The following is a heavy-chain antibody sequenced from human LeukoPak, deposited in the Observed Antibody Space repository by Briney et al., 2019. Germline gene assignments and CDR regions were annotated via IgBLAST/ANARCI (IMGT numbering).Heavy chain of an antibody. CDR2: INSDGSST. Sequence: GGSLRLSCAASGFTFSCYWMRWVRQAPGKGLVWVSRINSDGSSTSYADSVKGRFTISRDNAKNTLYLQMNSLRAEDTAVYYCARSVGTEYFQHWGQGTLVTVSS. CDR3: ARSVGTEYFQH. J-gene: IGHJ1*01. V-gene: IGHV3-74*01. CDR1: GFTFSCYW.